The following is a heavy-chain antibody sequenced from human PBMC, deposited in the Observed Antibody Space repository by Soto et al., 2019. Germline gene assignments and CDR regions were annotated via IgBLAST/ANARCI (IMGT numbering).Heavy chain of an antibody. CDR2: ISGRGGHT. D-gene: IGHD2-8*01. V-gene: IGHV3-23*01. CDR3: AKIEMGWFAH. Sequence: EVQLLESGGHVVQPGESLRLSCTGSGFSFFSYAMSWVRQAPGKGLEWVSTISGRGGHTYYADSVKGRFVVSRDNDKNTVYLHMSSLTGEDTAVYFCAKIEMGWFAHWGQGTQVTVSS. J-gene: IGHJ5*02. CDR1: GFSFFSYA.